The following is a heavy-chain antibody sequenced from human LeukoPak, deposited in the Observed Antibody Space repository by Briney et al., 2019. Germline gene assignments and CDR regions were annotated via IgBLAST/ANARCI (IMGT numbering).Heavy chain of an antibody. J-gene: IGHJ4*02. CDR1: GGSISSGSYY. V-gene: IGHV4-61*02. Sequence: SQTLSLTCTVSGGSISSGSYYWSWIRQPAGKGLEWIGRIYTSGSTNYNPSLKSRVTISVDTSKNQFSLKLSSVTAADTAVYYCARYGSGSSHFHYWGQGTLVTVSS. CDR3: ARYGSGSSHFHY. CDR2: IYTSGST. D-gene: IGHD3-10*01.